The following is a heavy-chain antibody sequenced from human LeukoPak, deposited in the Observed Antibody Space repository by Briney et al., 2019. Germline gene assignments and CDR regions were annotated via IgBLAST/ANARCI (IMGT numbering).Heavy chain of an antibody. V-gene: IGHV1-2*02. CDR2: INPNSGGT. Sequence: AASVKVSCKASGYPFTGYYLHWVRQAPGQGLEWMGWINPNSGGTNYAQKFQGRVTMTRDTSISTACMELSRLRSDDTAVYYCARDLNDLFDYWGQGTLVTVSS. D-gene: IGHD1-1*01. J-gene: IGHJ4*02. CDR3: ARDLNDLFDY. CDR1: GYPFTGYY.